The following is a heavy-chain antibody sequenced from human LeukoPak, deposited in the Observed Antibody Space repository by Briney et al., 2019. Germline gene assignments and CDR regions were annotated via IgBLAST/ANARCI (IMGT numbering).Heavy chain of an antibody. CDR1: ALTVINAG. CDR2: ITSKTDGGTT. J-gene: IGHJ4*02. D-gene: IGHD3-3*01. V-gene: IGHV3-15*01. CDR3: TKDQPPYHYYDFWSGYKY. Sequence: PGPSLTLSLAAAALTVINAGAGCVRHPPRNGREWGIRITSKTDGGTTDYAAPAKGRFTIPRADSKNTLYLQMNSLKTEDTAVYYCTKDQPPYHYYDFWSGYKYWGQGTLVTVSS.